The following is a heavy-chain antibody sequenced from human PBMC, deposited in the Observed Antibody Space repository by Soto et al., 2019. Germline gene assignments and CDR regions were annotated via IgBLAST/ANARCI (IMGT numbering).Heavy chain of an antibody. CDR3: ARGGRIVDTGIGYYYYHAMDV. V-gene: IGHV1-46*01. CDR1: GYTFTSYY. D-gene: IGHD5-18*01. Sequence: QVQLVQSGAEVKKPGASVKASCKASGYTFTSYYIHWVRQAPGQGLEWMGIFNPTGDTASYAQKLQGRVTMPRDTSTGTAYMELGSLRSEDTAVYYCARGGRIVDTGIGYYYYHAMDVWGQGTTVTVS. J-gene: IGHJ6*02. CDR2: FNPTGDTA.